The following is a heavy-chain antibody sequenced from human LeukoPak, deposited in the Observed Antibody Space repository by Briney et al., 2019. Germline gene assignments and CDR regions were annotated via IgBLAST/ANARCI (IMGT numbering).Heavy chain of an antibody. CDR1: GFTFSSYS. D-gene: IGHD2-15*01. CDR3: AKDPHAANFRYYFEY. Sequence: QSGGSLRLSCAASGFTFSSYSMHWVRQAPGKGLEWVAVISYDGSNKYYADSVKGRFTISRDNSKNTLYLQMSSLRAEDTAVYYCAKDPHAANFRYYFEYWGQGTPLTVSS. J-gene: IGHJ4*02. V-gene: IGHV3-30*18. CDR2: ISYDGSNK.